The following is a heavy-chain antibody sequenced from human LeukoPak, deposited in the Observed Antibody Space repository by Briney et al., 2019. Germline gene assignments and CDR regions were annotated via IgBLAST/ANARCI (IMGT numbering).Heavy chain of an antibody. D-gene: IGHD2-2*01. J-gene: IGHJ4*02. CDR1: GDSVSSNSAA. Sequence: SQTLSLTCAISGDSVSSNSAAWNWIRQSPSRGLEWLGRTYYRSKWYNDYAVSVKSRITFNPDTSKNQFSLQLKSVTPEDTAVYYCARGGCSSTSCFDLDYWGQGTLVTVSS. CDR3: ARGGCSSTSCFDLDY. CDR2: TYYRSKWYN. V-gene: IGHV6-1*01.